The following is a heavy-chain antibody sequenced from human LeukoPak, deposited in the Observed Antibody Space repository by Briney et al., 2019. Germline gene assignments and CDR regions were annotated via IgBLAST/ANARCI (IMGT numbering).Heavy chain of an antibody. D-gene: IGHD6-13*01. CDR2: VFPSGST. Sequence: PSETLSLTCTVSGGSISSSSYYWGWIRQPAGKGLEWIGRVFPSGSTNYNPSLKSRVTMSISPSKAQFSLQLTSVTAADTAVYYCARARAAGSWYYFDSWGQGVLVTVSS. CDR3: ARARAAGSWYYFDS. CDR1: GGSISSSSYY. J-gene: IGHJ4*02. V-gene: IGHV4-61*02.